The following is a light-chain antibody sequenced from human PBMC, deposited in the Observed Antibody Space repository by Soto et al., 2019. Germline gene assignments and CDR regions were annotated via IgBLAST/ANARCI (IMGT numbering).Light chain of an antibody. J-gene: IGKJ1*01. CDR2: AAS. V-gene: IGKV1-6*01. Sequence: AIQLTQSPPSLSASVGDRVIITCRASQGIRNDVSWYQQKPGKAPKFLIFAASNLQGGVPSRFSGSGSGTDFTLTITNLQPEDFAAYYCLQDYNYPWTFGQGTKVDIK. CDR3: LQDYNYPWT. CDR1: QGIRND.